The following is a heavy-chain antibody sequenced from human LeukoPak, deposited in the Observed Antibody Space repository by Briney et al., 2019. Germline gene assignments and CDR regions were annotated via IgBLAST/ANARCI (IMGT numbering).Heavy chain of an antibody. CDR3: ARGDGYNYWFDS. D-gene: IGHD5-24*01. CDR1: GGSISSYY. V-gene: IGHV4-59*01. J-gene: IGHJ5*01. CDR2: IYYSGST. Sequence: SGTLSLTCTVSGGSISSYYWSWIRQPPGKGLEWIGYIYYSGSTNYNPSLKSRVTISVDTSKNQFSLKLSSVTAADTAVYHCARGDGYNYWFDSWGQGTLVTVSS.